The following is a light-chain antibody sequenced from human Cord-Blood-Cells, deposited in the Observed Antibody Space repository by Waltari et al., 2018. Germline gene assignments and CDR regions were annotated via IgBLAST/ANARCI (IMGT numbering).Light chain of an antibody. CDR2: GNN. CDR3: AAWDDSLSGWV. CDR1: SSNIGSNY. V-gene: IGLV1-47*01. J-gene: IGLJ3*02. Sequence: QSVLTQPPSASGTPGQRVTISCSGSSSNIGSNYVYWYQQLPGTAPKLLIYGNNQRPSWVPDRFSGSKSGTSASLAISGLRSEDEADYYCAAWDDSLSGWVFGGGTKLTVL.